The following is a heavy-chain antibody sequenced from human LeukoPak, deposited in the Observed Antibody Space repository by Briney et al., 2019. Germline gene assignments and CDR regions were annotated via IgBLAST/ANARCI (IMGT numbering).Heavy chain of an antibody. CDR3: AKGPPVVVVPAA. Sequence: GGSLRLSYAASGFTFISYAMSWVGQAPGRGLEWVSAVNGSGGSTYYADSVNGRFTISRDHSKNTLYLQMNSLRAEDTAVYYCAKGPPVVVVPAAWGQGTLVTVSS. D-gene: IGHD2-2*01. CDR1: GFTFISYA. CDR2: VNGSGGST. J-gene: IGHJ5*02. V-gene: IGHV3-23*01.